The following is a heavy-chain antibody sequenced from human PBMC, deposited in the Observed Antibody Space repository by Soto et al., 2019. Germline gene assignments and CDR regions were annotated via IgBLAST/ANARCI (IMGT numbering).Heavy chain of an antibody. V-gene: IGHV1-18*04. CDR3: ARDRDYDFWSGYYRTPPHYYYYYGMDV. J-gene: IGHJ6*02. D-gene: IGHD3-3*01. Sequence: ASVKVSCKASGYTFTSYGISWVRQAPGQGLEWMGWISAYNGNTNYAQKLQGRVTMTTDTDTSTGYMELRSLRSDDTVVYYCARDRDYDFWSGYYRTPPHYYYYYGMDVWGQGTTVTVSS. CDR1: GYTFTSYG. CDR2: ISAYNGNT.